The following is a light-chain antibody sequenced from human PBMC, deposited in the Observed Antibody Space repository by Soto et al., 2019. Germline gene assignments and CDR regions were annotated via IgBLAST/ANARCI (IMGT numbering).Light chain of an antibody. V-gene: IGKV3-15*01. CDR3: QQYNNWPLWT. Sequence: EIVMTQSPATLSVSPGERATLSCRPSQDINSNLAWYQQKPGQAPRLLIYGASTRATGIPARFSGSESGTEFTLTISSLQSEDFAVYYCQQYNNWPLWTFGQGTKVEIK. J-gene: IGKJ1*01. CDR1: QDINSN. CDR2: GAS.